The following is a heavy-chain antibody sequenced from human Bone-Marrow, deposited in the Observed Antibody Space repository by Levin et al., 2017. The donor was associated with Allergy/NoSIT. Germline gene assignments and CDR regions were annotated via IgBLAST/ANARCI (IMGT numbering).Heavy chain of an antibody. CDR3: ARDALGYCSSTSCSPYFDY. D-gene: IGHD2-2*01. J-gene: IGHJ4*02. V-gene: IGHV4-34*01. Sequence: ESLKISCAVYGGSFSGYYWSWIRQPPGKGLEWIGEINHSGSTNYNPSLKSRVTISVDTSKNQFSLKLSSVTAADTAVYYCARDALGYCSSTSCSPYFDYWGQGTLVTVSS. CDR1: GGSFSGYY. CDR2: INHSGST.